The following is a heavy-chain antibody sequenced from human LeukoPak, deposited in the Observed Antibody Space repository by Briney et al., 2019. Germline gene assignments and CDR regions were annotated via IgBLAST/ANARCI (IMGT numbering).Heavy chain of an antibody. J-gene: IGHJ4*02. CDR3: ACLTGTTWDY. CDR2: IYCSGTA. Sequence: SETLSLTCAVYGGSFSGYYWSWIRQPPGKGLEWIGSIYCSGTAYYSPSLKCRVTISVNTSKNQFSLKLNSVTATDTAVFYCACLTGTTWDYWGQGTLFTVSS. D-gene: IGHD1-20*01. V-gene: IGHV4-34*01. CDR1: GGSFSGYY.